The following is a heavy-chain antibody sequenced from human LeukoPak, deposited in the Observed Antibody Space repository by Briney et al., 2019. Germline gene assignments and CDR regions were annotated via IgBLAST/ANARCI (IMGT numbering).Heavy chain of an antibody. J-gene: IGHJ4*02. CDR2: IRYDGITK. V-gene: IGHV3-30*02. CDR1: GFSFSGYG. D-gene: IGHD4-17*01. CDR3: AALHTGTFLDY. Sequence: PGGSLRLSCAASGFSFSGYGMHWVRQVPGKGLEWVAFIRYDGITKFYIDSVKGRFAISRDNSKNTLSLQMNSLRTEDTAVYYCAALHTGTFLDYWGQGTLVTVSS.